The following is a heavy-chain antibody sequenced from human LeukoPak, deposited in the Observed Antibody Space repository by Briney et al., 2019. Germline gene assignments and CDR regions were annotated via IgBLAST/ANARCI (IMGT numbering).Heavy chain of an antibody. Sequence: GGSLRLSCAASGFTFSSFAMHWVRQAPGKGLEYLSAIYSDGSRTYYADSVKGRFTISRDNSKNTLYFEMSSLRVEDTAVYYCVKSPGSGWPVWGQGALLTVSS. V-gene: IGHV3-64D*06. CDR1: GFTFSSFA. CDR2: IYSDGSRT. J-gene: IGHJ4*02. CDR3: VKSPGSGWPV. D-gene: IGHD6-19*01.